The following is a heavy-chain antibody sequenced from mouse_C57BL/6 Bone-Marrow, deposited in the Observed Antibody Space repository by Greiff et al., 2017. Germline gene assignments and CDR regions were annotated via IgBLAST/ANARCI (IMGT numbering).Heavy chain of an antibody. V-gene: IGHV1-74*01. CDR1: GYTFTSYW. J-gene: IGHJ4*01. D-gene: IGHD1-1*01. CDR2: IHPSDSDT. CDR3: AREGDYYGSSPYAMDY. Sequence: QVQLQQPGAELVKPGASVKVSCKASGYTFTSYWMHWVKQRPGQGLEWIGRIHPSDSDTNYNQKFKGKATLTVDKSSSTAYMQLSSLTSEDSAVYYCAREGDYYGSSPYAMDYWGQGTSVTVSS.